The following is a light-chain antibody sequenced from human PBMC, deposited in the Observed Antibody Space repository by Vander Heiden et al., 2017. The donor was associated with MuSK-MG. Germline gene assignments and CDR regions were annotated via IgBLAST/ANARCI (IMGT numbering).Light chain of an antibody. CDR1: QSISSY. CDR2: AAS. J-gene: IGKJ2*01. CDR3: QQSDSTHTSPYT. Sequence: DIQMTQSPSSLSASVGDRVTITCRASQSISSYLNWYQQKPGKAPKLLIYAASSLQSGGPSRFSGSGYGKDFTLTISSLQPEEFATYYCQQSDSTHTSPYTFGQGTKLEIK. V-gene: IGKV1-39*01.